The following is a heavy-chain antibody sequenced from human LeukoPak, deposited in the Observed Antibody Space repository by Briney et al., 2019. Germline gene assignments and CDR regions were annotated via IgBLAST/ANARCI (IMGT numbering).Heavy chain of an antibody. CDR1: GFTFSNYW. CDR3: ARDDYGDSGPLFDY. Sequence: GGSLRLSCVFSGFTFSNYWMSWVRQAPGKGLEWVANIKQDESEKHYVDSVKGRFTISRDNAKNSLYLQMDSLRAEDTAVYYCARDDYGDSGPLFDYWGQGTLVTVSS. J-gene: IGHJ4*02. CDR2: IKQDESEK. D-gene: IGHD4-17*01. V-gene: IGHV3-7*03.